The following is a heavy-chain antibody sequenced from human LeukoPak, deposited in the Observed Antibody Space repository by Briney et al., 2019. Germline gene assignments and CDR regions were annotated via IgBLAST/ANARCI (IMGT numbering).Heavy chain of an antibody. CDR1: GFTFSSYG. V-gene: IGHV3-30*02. CDR2: IRYDGSNK. D-gene: IGHD4-17*01. Sequence: GGSLRLSCAASGFTFSSYGMHWVRQAPGKGLEWVAFIRYDGSNKYYADSVKGRFTISRDNSKNTLYLQMNSLRAEDTAVYYCAKDLYGDYGTVSGYNFDLWGRGTLVTVSS. J-gene: IGHJ2*01. CDR3: AKDLYGDYGTVSGYNFDL.